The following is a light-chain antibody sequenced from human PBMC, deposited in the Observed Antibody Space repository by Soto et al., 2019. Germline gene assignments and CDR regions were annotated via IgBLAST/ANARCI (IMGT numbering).Light chain of an antibody. V-gene: IGLV1-47*01. Sequence: QSVLTQPPSASGTPGQRVTISCSGSSSNIGSNYVYWYQQLPGTAPKLLIYRNNQRPSGVPDRFSGSKSGTSASLAISGLRSEDEAGYYCAAWDDSLSGLVVFGGGTQLTVL. CDR3: AAWDDSLSGLVV. J-gene: IGLJ2*01. CDR2: RNN. CDR1: SSNIGSNY.